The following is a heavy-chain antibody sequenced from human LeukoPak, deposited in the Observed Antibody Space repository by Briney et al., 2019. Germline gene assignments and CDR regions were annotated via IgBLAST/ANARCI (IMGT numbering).Heavy chain of an antibody. Sequence: PSETLSLTCTVSGGSISSYYWSWIRQPAGKGLEWIGRIYTSGSTNYNPSLKSRATMSVDTSKNQFSLKLSSVTAADTAVYYCAGETDIVVVPALWGQGTLVTVSS. D-gene: IGHD2-2*01. CDR1: GGSISSYY. V-gene: IGHV4-4*07. CDR2: IYTSGST. J-gene: IGHJ4*02. CDR3: AGETDIVVVPAL.